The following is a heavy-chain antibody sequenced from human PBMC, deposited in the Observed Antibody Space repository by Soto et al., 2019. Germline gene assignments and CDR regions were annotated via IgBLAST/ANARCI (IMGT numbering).Heavy chain of an antibody. V-gene: IGHV1-18*04. CDR1: GYTFTSYG. Sequence: QVQLVQSGAEVKKPGASVKVSCKASGYTFTSYGISWVRQAPGQGLEWMGWISAYNGNTNYAQKLQGRVTMTTDTSTSKAYMELRSLRSDDTAVYYCARESVVVPAAPDAFDIWGQGTMVTVSS. CDR2: ISAYNGNT. CDR3: ARESVVVPAAPDAFDI. D-gene: IGHD2-2*01. J-gene: IGHJ3*02.